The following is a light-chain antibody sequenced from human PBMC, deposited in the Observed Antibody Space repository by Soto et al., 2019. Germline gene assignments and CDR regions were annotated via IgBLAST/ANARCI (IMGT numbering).Light chain of an antibody. Sequence: QTVVTQPPSASGTPEQRVTISCSGSSSNIGSNTVHWYQHLPGTSPKLLIYSNNQRPPGVPDRFSGSKSGTSASLAISGLQSGDEADYYCAAWDDSLNGVVFGGGTKLTVL. CDR3: AAWDDSLNGVV. CDR1: SSNIGSNT. V-gene: IGLV1-44*01. CDR2: SNN. J-gene: IGLJ2*01.